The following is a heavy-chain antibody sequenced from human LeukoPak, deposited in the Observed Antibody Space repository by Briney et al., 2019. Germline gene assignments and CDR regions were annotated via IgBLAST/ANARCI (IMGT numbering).Heavy chain of an antibody. CDR1: GGSISSYY. V-gene: IGHV4-59*01. Sequence: SETLSLTCTVSGGSISSYYWSWIRQPPGKGLEWIGYIYYSGSTNYNPSLKSRVTISVDTSKNQFSLKLSSVTAADTAVYYCARVGGTPYYYYYMDVWGQGTLVTVSS. J-gene: IGHJ6*03. D-gene: IGHD6-19*01. CDR2: IYYSGST. CDR3: ARVGGTPYYYYYMDV.